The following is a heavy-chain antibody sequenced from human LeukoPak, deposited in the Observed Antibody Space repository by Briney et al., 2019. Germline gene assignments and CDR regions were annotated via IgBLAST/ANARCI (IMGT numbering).Heavy chain of an antibody. CDR1: GYSFTSYW. J-gene: IGHJ4*02. V-gene: IGHV5-51*01. CDR2: IYPGDSDT. Sequence: GESLKISCKGSGYSFTSYWIGWVRQMPGKGLERMGIIYPGDSDTRYSPSFQGQVTISADKSISTAYLQWSSLKASDTAMYYCARLTMVRGVIKHFDYWGQGTLVTVSS. D-gene: IGHD3-10*01. CDR3: ARLTMVRGVIKHFDY.